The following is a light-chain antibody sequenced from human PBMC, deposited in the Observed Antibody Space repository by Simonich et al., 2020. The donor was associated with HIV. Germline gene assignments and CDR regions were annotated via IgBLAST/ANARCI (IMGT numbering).Light chain of an antibody. CDR1: QSVLYSSNNRNY. CDR3: QQYYNTPQT. J-gene: IGKJ1*01. CDR2: CAS. V-gene: IGKV4-1*01. Sequence: DIVMTQSPDSLAVSLGERATINCTSSQSVLYSSNNRNYLAWYQQKPGQPPKLLIDCASTRASGFPDRFSGSGSGTEFTLTISSLQAEDVAVYYCQQYYNTPQTFGQGTKVEIK.